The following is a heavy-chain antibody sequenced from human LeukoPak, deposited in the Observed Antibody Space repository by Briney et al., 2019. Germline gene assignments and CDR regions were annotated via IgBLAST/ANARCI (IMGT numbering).Heavy chain of an antibody. J-gene: IGHJ4*02. Sequence: ASVKGSCKASGYTFTDYYMHWVRQAPGQGLEWMGWINPNNGDTSYAQKFQGRVTMTRDTSISTAYMELSSLRSDDTAVYYCARGRNIAVGGTSLVAHWGQGTLVTVSS. CDR2: INPNNGDT. V-gene: IGHV1-2*02. D-gene: IGHD6-13*01. CDR1: GYTFTDYY. CDR3: ARGRNIAVGGTSLVAH.